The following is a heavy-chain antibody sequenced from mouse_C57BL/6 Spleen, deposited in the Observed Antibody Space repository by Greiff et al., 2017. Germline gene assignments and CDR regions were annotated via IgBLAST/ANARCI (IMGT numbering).Heavy chain of an antibody. CDR2: INPSSGYT. V-gene: IGHV1-4*01. J-gene: IGHJ3*01. CDR3: ARPYGSSPWFAY. Sequence: QVQLQQSGAELARPGASVKMSCKASGYTFTSYTMHWVKQRPGQGLEWIGYINPSSGYTKYNQKFKDKATLTVDTSSSTAYMQLSSLTSEDSAVYYCARPYGSSPWFAYWGQGTLVTVSA. CDR1: GYTFTSYT. D-gene: IGHD1-1*01.